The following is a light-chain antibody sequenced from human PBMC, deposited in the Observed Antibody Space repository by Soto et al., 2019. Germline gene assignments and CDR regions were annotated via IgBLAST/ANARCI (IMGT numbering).Light chain of an antibody. V-gene: IGLV2-14*01. CDR2: DVT. CDR3: SSYTSSSTPSV. Sequence: QSALTQPASVSGSPGQSITISCTGTSSDVGGYTYVSWYQQHPLKAPKLLIYDVTNRPSGVSDRFSGSKSGNTASLTISGLQAEDEADYYCSSYTSSSTPSVFGTGTKVTVL. CDR1: SSDVGGYTY. J-gene: IGLJ1*01.